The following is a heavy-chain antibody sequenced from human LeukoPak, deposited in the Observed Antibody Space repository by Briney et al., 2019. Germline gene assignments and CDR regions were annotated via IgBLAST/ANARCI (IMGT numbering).Heavy chain of an antibody. CDR2: ISGSGGST. V-gene: IGHV3-23*01. D-gene: IGHD3-22*01. Sequence: GGSLRLSCAASGFTFSSYAMSWVRQAPGKGREWVSAISGSGGSTYYADSVKGRFTISRDNSKNTLYLQMNSLRAEDTAVYYCATSSGYYPGYFDYWGQGTLVTVSS. J-gene: IGHJ4*02. CDR1: GFTFSSYA. CDR3: ATSSGYYPGYFDY.